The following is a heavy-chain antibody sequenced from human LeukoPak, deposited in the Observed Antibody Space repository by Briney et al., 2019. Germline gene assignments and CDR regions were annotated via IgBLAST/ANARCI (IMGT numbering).Heavy chain of an antibody. CDR2: ISYDGSNK. D-gene: IGHD6-13*01. V-gene: IGHV3-30-3*01. J-gene: IGHJ3*02. CDR1: GFTFSSYA. Sequence: GGSLRLSCAASGFTFSSYAMHWVRQAPGKGLEWVAAISYDGSNKYYADSVEGRFTISRDNCKNTLYLQMNSLRAEDTAVYYCARDWYSSSWYHAFDIWGQGTMVTVSS. CDR3: ARDWYSSSWYHAFDI.